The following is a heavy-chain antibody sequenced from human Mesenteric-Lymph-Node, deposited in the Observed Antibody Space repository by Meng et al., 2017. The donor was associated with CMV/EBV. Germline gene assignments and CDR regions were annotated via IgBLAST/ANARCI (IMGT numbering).Heavy chain of an antibody. CDR3: ARGSDIPVNNY. CDR1: GGSFSGYY. V-gene: IGHV4-34*01. Sequence: QVQLQQWGAGLLKPSETLSLTCAVYGGSFSGYYWSWIRQPPGKGLEWIGEINHSGVPNYNPSLKSRVTISLDRSKNQFSLNLSSVTAEETAVYYCARGSDIPVNNYWGQGTLVTVSS. D-gene: IGHD2-15*01. J-gene: IGHJ4*02. CDR2: INHSGVP.